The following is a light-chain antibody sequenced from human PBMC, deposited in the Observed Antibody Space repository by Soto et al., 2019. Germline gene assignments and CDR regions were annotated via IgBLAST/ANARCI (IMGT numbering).Light chain of an antibody. V-gene: IGKV1-5*03. CDR3: QQYHSYPWT. CDR1: QSISTW. CDR2: KAS. J-gene: IGKJ1*01. Sequence: DIQMTQSPSTLSASVGDRVTITCRASQSISTWLAWYHQIPGKAPKLLIYKASSLESGVPSRFSGSGSGTEFTLTTSSLQPDDFATYYCQQYHSYPWTFGQGTKV.